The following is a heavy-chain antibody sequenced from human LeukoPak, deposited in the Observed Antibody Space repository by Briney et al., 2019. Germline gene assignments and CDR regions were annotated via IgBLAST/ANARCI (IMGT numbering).Heavy chain of an antibody. CDR3: ARGGRDSSGFYRGDY. Sequence: ASVKVSCKASGYTFTSYYMRWVRQAPGQGLEWMGIINPSGGGTNHTQKFQGRVTMTRDTSTSTVYLEVSSLRSEDTAVYYCARGGRDSSGFYRGDYWGQGTLVTVSS. CDR2: INPSGGGT. CDR1: GYTFTSYY. V-gene: IGHV1-46*01. J-gene: IGHJ4*02. D-gene: IGHD3-22*01.